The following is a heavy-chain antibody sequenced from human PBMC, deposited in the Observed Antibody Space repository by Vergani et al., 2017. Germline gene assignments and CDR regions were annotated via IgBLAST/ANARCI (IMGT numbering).Heavy chain of an antibody. CDR2: ISGSGGST. J-gene: IGHJ6*02. Sequence: EVQLLESGGGLVQPGGSLRLSCAASGFTVSSNYMSWVRQAPGKGLEWVSAISGSGGSTYYADSVKGRFTISRDNSKNSLYLQMNSLRAEDTAVYYCARVRAGYGMDVWGQGTTVTVSS. CDR1: GFTVSSNY. CDR3: ARVRAGYGMDV. V-gene: IGHV3-23*01.